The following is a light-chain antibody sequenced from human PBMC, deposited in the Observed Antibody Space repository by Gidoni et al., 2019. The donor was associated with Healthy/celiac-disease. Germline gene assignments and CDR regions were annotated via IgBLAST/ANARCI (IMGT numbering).Light chain of an antibody. V-gene: IGKV3-11*01. J-gene: IGKJ4*01. CDR1: QSVSSY. CDR3: QQRSNWLLLI. Sequence: DIVLTQSPATLSLSPGERATLSCRASQSVSSYLAWYQQKPGQAPRLLIYDASNRATGIPARFSGSGSGTDFTLTISSLEPEDFAVYYCQQRSNWLLLIFGGGTKVEIK. CDR2: DAS.